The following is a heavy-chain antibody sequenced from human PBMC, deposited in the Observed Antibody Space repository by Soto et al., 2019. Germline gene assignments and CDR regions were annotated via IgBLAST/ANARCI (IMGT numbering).Heavy chain of an antibody. V-gene: IGHV4-39*01. D-gene: IGHD6-13*01. CDR2: IYYSGST. CDR3: ARHQSHSSSYVDP. CDR1: GGSISSSSYY. J-gene: IGHJ5*02. Sequence: QLQLQESGPGLVKPSETLSLTCTVSGGSISSSSYYWGWIRQPPGKGLEWIGSIYYSGSTYYNPSLKSRXPXSXDXXKNQCSLKLSSVTAADTAVYYCARHQSHSSSYVDPWGQGTLVTVSS.